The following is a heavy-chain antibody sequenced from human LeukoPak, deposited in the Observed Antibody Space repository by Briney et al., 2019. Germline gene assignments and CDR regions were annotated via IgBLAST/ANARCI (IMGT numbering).Heavy chain of an antibody. CDR1: GFTFSSYG. J-gene: IGHJ4*02. CDR2: ISYDGSNK. D-gene: IGHD6-13*01. Sequence: GGSLRLSCAASGFTFSSYGMHWVRQAPGKGLEWVAVISYDGSNKYYADSVKGRFTISRDNSKNTLYLQMNSLRAEDTAVYYCAREVRGIAAAGAARLDYWGQGTLVTVSS. CDR3: AREVRGIAAAGAARLDY. V-gene: IGHV3-30*03.